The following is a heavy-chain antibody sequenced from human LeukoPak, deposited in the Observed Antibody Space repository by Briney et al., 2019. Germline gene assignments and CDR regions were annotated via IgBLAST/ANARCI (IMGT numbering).Heavy chain of an antibody. CDR1: GFTFSSYW. D-gene: IGHD4-23*01. CDR3: ARASVYDGNLNEY. V-gene: IGHV3-74*01. Sequence: GGSLRLSCAASGFTFSSYWMHWVRQAPGKGLVWVSRMNSDGSSTSYADSVKGRFTISRDNAKNTLYPQMNSLRAEDTAVYYCARASVYDGNLNEYWGQGTLVTVSS. CDR2: MNSDGSST. J-gene: IGHJ4*02.